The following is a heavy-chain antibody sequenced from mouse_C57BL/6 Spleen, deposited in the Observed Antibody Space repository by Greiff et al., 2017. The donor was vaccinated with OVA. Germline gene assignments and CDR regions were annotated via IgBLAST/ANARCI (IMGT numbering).Heavy chain of an antibody. D-gene: IGHD1-1*01. Sequence: QVQLQQSGAELVKPGASVKLSCKASGYTFTSYWMHWVKQRPGQGLEWIGMIHPNRGSTNYNEKFKSKATLTVDKSSSTAYMQLSSLTSEDSAVYYWARSATVVATGYWYFDVWGTGTTVTVSS. V-gene: IGHV1-64*01. J-gene: IGHJ1*03. CDR2: IHPNRGST. CDR1: GYTFTSYW. CDR3: ARSATVVATGYWYFDV.